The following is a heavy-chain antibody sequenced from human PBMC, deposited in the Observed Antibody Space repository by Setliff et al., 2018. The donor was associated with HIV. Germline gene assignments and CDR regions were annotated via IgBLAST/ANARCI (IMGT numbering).Heavy chain of an antibody. CDR3: TTERGYSYGTNFDY. D-gene: IGHD5-18*01. V-gene: IGHV3-49*04. Sequence: AGGSLRLSCTASGFSFVDYALTWVRQAPGKGVEWVGFIRSKSIGGTTDYSAYVKGRFTISRDDSKNTLYMQMNSLKTEDTAVYYCTTERGYSYGTNFDYWGKGTLVTVSS. CDR2: IRSKSIGGTT. CDR1: GFSFVDYA. J-gene: IGHJ4*02.